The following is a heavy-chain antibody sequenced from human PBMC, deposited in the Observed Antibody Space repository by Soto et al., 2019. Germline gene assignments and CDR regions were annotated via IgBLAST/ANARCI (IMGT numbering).Heavy chain of an antibody. D-gene: IGHD3-9*01. CDR3: ATLDNDILTGPLHY. CDR2: ISGSGGST. Sequence: EVQLLESGGGLVQPGGSLRLSCAASGFTFSRYAMSWVRQAPGKGLEWVSAISGSGGSTYYADSVKGRFTISRDNSKNTLYLQMNSLRAEDTAVYYCATLDNDILTGPLHYWGQGTLVTVSS. J-gene: IGHJ4*02. CDR1: GFTFSRYA. V-gene: IGHV3-23*01.